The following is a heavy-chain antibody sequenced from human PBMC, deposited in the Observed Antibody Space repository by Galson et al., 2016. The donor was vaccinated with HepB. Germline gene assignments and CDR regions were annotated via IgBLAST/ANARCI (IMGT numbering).Heavy chain of an antibody. V-gene: IGHV5-51*01. D-gene: IGHD3/OR15-3a*01. CDR1: GYGFKSHW. CDR2: IYPGDSDT. Sequence: QSGAEVKKPGESLKISCKGSGYGFKSHWIAWVRQMPGKGLEWMGTIYPGDSDTRYSPSFEGQVTISADKAINTANLQWDNLKVSDTAMYFGARLADWGWALDCWGQGTLVIVSS. CDR3: ARLADWGWALDC. J-gene: IGHJ4*02.